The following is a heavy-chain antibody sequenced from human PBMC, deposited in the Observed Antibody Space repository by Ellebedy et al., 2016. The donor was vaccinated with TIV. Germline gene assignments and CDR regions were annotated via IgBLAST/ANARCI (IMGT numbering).Heavy chain of an antibody. V-gene: IGHV5-51*01. D-gene: IGHD5-18*01. Sequence: ASVKVSXKASGYTFTTYAIAWVRQMPGKGLEWMGIIYPADSDTIYSPSFQGQVTISVDKSINIAYLQWNSLKASDTAMYYCASRGYTYGYYLDYWGQGTLVTVSS. CDR2: IYPADSDT. CDR3: ASRGYTYGYYLDY. J-gene: IGHJ4*02. CDR1: GYTFTTYA.